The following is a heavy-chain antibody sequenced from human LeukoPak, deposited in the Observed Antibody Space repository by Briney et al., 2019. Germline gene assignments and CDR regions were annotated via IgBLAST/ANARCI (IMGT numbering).Heavy chain of an antibody. Sequence: PSETLSLTCAVYRGSFSGYYWGWIRQPPGKGLEWIATIYYSGTTYYNPSLESRVTISVDTSKNQFSLKVTSVTAADTAIYYCARHDSYGSVNWFDPWGQGTLVTVSS. CDR1: RGSFSGYY. CDR3: ARHDSYGSVNWFDP. V-gene: IGHV4-39*01. CDR2: IYYSGTT. J-gene: IGHJ5*02. D-gene: IGHD3-10*01.